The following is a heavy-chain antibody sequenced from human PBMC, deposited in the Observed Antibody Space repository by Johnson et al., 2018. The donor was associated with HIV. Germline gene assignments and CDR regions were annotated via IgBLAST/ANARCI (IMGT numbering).Heavy chain of an antibody. CDR1: RFTFSSYA. D-gene: IGHD1-26*01. CDR2: ASGSGGTT. CDR3: ARSRGGSSEDAFDI. V-gene: IGHV3-23*04. Sequence: MLLVESEGGLVQPGGSLRLSCAASRFTFSSYAVSWVRQAPGKGLEWVSGASGSGGTTYYADSVKGRLTISRDNARDTLYLQMNSLRAEDTAFYYCARSRGGSSEDAFDIWGQGTMVTVSS. J-gene: IGHJ3*02.